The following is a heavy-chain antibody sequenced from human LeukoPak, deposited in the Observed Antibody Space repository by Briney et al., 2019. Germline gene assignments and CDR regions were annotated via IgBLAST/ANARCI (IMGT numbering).Heavy chain of an antibody. J-gene: IGHJ6*03. CDR1: GYTFTSYG. V-gene: IGHV1-69*13. CDR3: ARLVVTDYYYMDV. Sequence: GASVKVSCKASGYTFTSYGISWVRQAPGQGLEWMGGIIPIFGTANYAQKFQGRVTITADESTSTAYMELSSLRSEDTAVYYCARLVVTDYYYMDVWGKGTTVTVSS. D-gene: IGHD4-23*01. CDR2: IIPIFGTA.